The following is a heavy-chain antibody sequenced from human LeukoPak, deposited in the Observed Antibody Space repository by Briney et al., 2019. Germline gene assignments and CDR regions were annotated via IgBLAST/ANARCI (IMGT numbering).Heavy chain of an antibody. Sequence: TSETLSLPRTVPGASTTSGGNYWGWFRRPPGKGLGWFGRIYTSGSTNYNPSLKSRVTISVDTSKNQFSLKLSSVTAADTAVYYCVRVLGTIWYAFDIWGQGTMVTVSS. D-gene: IGHD5-24*01. CDR1: GASTTSGGNY. CDR2: IYTSGST. CDR3: VRVLGTIWYAFDI. V-gene: IGHV4-61*02. J-gene: IGHJ3*02.